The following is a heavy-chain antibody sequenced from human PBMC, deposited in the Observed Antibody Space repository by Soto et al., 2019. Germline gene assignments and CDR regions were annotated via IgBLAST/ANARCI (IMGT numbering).Heavy chain of an antibody. J-gene: IGHJ4*02. Sequence: GGSLRLSCAASGFTFSSYAMHWVRQAPGKGLEWVAVISYDGSNKYYADSVKGRFTISRDNSKNTLYLQMNSLRAEDTAVYYCARKPGTTDDYWGQGTLVTVSS. CDR1: GFTFSSYA. CDR2: ISYDGSNK. D-gene: IGHD4-17*01. V-gene: IGHV3-30-3*01. CDR3: ARKPGTTDDY.